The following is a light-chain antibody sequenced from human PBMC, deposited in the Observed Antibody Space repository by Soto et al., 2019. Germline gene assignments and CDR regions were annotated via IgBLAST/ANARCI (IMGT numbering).Light chain of an antibody. J-gene: IGKJ1*01. Sequence: EIVLTQSPAPLSLSPGERATLSCRASQTVGSYLAWFRQTPGQAPRLLIYDTSIRATGIPARFSGSGSGTDFTLTISSLQSEDFAVYYCQQYNNWLTWTFGQGTKVDIK. CDR2: DTS. CDR3: QQYNNWLTWT. CDR1: QTVGSY. V-gene: IGKV3-11*01.